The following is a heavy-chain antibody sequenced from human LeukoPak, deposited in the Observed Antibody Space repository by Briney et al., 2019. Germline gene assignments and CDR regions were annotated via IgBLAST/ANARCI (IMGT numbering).Heavy chain of an antibody. CDR3: ARGAWSGSYYFVYYLDY. CDR1: GYTFTSYD. V-gene: IGHV1-8*01. D-gene: IGHD1-26*01. Sequence: ASVKVSCKASGYTFTSYDINWVRQATGQGLAWMGWVNPNSGNTGDAQKVEGRVSMNRNTSISTADMELSSLRSEDTAVYYCARGAWSGSYYFVYYLDYWGQGTLVTVSS. CDR2: VNPNSGNT. J-gene: IGHJ4*02.